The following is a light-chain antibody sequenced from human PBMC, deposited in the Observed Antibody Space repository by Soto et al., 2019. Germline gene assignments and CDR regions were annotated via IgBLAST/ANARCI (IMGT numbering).Light chain of an antibody. J-gene: IGLJ1*01. V-gene: IGLV2-14*03. Sequence: QSVLTQPASVSGSPGQSITISCTGTSSDVGGYNCVSWYQHHPGKAPKLMIYDVSNRPSGVSNRFSGSKSGNTASLTISGLQSEDEVKHQPTRYTRIPNKTFG. CDR3: TRYTRIPNKT. CDR2: DVS. CDR1: SSDVGGYNC.